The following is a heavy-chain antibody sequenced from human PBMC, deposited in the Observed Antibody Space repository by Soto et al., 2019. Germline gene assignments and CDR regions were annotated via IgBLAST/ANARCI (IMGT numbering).Heavy chain of an antibody. V-gene: IGHV1-18*01. J-gene: IGHJ6*02. CDR3: AREGYCSSSGCYDAPWGYYSYYGMDV. CDR2: SSGYNGNT. D-gene: IGHD2-2*01. Sequence: QVQVVQSGAEVRKPGASVKVSCKASGYTFNNYGLSWVRQAPGQGLEWMGWSSGYNGNTKYAQKLQGRVTMTTDTSTSTAYMELRSLRSDDTAVYYCAREGYCSSSGCYDAPWGYYSYYGMDVWGQGTTVTVSS. CDR1: GYTFNNYG.